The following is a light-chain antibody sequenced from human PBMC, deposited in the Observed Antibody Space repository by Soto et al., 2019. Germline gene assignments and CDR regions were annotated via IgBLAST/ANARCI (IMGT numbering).Light chain of an antibody. CDR1: QSVRSN. J-gene: IGKJ5*01. Sequence: EIVLTQSPATLSLSPGERATLSCRASQSVRSNLAWYQRRPGQAPRLLIYGSSTRATGVPARFSGSASGTEFTLTISSLQSEDFGVYYCQKYNDWPRTCGQGTRREIK. CDR2: GSS. CDR3: QKYNDWPRT. V-gene: IGKV3-15*01.